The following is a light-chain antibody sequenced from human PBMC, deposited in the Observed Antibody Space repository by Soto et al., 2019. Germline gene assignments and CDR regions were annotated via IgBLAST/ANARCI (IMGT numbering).Light chain of an antibody. V-gene: IGLV2-14*01. CDR2: EVS. CDR3: SSYTSNITPCV. J-gene: IGLJ1*01. CDR1: SSDVGGYNY. Sequence: QSALTQPASVSGSPGQSITISCTGTSSDVGGYNYVSWYQHHPGKAPKLIIYEVSHRPSGASNHFSGYKSGNTASLTISGLQAEDEADYYCSSYTSNITPCVFGTGTKLTVL.